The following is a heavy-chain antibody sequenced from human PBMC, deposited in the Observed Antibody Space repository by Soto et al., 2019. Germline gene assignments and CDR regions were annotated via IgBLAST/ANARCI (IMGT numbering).Heavy chain of an antibody. D-gene: IGHD5-18*01. CDR1: GFILSSYE. CDR2: IDTSGSGI. CDR3: ARDPRGYNNGYYGMDV. Sequence: AGGSLRLSCAASGFILSSYEMNWVRQAPGKGLEWVSYIDTSGSGIYYADSVKGRFTIFRDNAKNSLFLQMNSLRAEDTAVYYCARDPRGYNNGYYGMDVWGQGTTVTVSS. V-gene: IGHV3-48*03. J-gene: IGHJ6*02.